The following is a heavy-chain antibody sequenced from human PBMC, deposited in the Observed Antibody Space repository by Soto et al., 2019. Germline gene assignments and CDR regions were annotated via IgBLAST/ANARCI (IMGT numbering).Heavy chain of an antibody. Sequence: GASVKVSCKASGYTFTSYGISWVRQAPGQGLEWMGWISAYNGNTNYAQKLQGRVTMTADTSTSTAYMELRSLRSDDTAVYYCARVDVVVPAAMHWFDPWGQGTLVTLSS. CDR3: ARVDVVVPAAMHWFDP. V-gene: IGHV1-18*01. CDR1: GYTFTSYG. J-gene: IGHJ5*02. CDR2: ISAYNGNT. D-gene: IGHD2-2*01.